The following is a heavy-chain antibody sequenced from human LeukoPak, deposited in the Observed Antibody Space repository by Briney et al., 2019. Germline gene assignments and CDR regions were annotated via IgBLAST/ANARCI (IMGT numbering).Heavy chain of an antibody. V-gene: IGHV3-74*03. D-gene: IGHD6-13*01. Sequence: GGSLRLSCDTSGFTFSNYWMHWVRQVPGKGLEWVARVSSDGRDTTYADSVKGRFTISRDNSKNTLYQQMSSLRPDGTAVDDCADSSWYLIGPGDYWGLGPLVPVSS. CDR3: ADSSWYLIGPGDY. CDR1: GFTFSNYW. CDR2: VSSDGRDT. J-gene: IGHJ4*02.